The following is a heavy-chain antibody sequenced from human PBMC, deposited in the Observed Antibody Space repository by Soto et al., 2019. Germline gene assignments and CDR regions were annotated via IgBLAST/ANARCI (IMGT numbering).Heavy chain of an antibody. D-gene: IGHD4-17*01. Sequence: QAQLVQSGPGVKKPGASVKVSCKASGYTFTSYGISWVRQAPGQGLEWMAWISAYNGNSNYAQKFQGRVTMTTDTSTSTAYMELRSLRSDDTAVYYCARAITVLENYYFYGMDVWGQGTTVTVSS. J-gene: IGHJ6*02. CDR2: ISAYNGNS. CDR1: GYTFTSYG. V-gene: IGHV1-18*01. CDR3: ARAITVLENYYFYGMDV.